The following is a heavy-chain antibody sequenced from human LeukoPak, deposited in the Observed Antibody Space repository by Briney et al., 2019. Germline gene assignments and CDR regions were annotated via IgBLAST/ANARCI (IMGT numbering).Heavy chain of an antibody. CDR1: GGTFSSYA. CDR3: ARDSTLNYYYDSSGLNYYYYMDV. V-gene: IGHV1-69*05. CDR2: IIPIFGTA. D-gene: IGHD3-22*01. Sequence: PGSSVKVSCKASGGTFSSYAISWVRQAPGRGLEWMGGIIPIFGTANYAQKFQGRVTITTDESTSTAYMELSSLRSEDTAVYYCARDSTLNYYYDSSGLNYYYYMDVWGKGTTVTVSS. J-gene: IGHJ6*03.